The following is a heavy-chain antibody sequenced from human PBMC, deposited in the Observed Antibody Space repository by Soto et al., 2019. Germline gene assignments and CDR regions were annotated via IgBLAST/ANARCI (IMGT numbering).Heavy chain of an antibody. J-gene: IGHJ6*02. CDR2: INAGNGNT. CDR1: GYTFTSYA. V-gene: IGHV1-3*01. D-gene: IGHD2-8*01. Sequence: GASVKVSCKASGYTFTSYAMHWVRQAPGQRLEWMGWINAGNGNTKYSQKFQGRVTITRDTSASTAYMELSSLRSEDTAVYYCARKGYCTNGVCSGYYYYGMDVWGQGTTVTVSS. CDR3: ARKGYCTNGVCSGYYYYGMDV.